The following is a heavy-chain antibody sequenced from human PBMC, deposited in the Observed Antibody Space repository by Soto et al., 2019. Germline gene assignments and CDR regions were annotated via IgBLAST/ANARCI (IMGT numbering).Heavy chain of an antibody. CDR3: ARQRQGIAVAGMELLI. CDR1: GYSFTSYW. Sequence: GESLKISCKGSGYSFTSYWIGWVRQVPGKGLEWMGIIYPGDSDTRYSPSSQGQVTISADKSISTAYLQWSSLKASDTAMYYCARQRQGIAVAGMELLIWGQGXMVTVSS. V-gene: IGHV5-51*01. J-gene: IGHJ3*02. CDR2: IYPGDSDT. D-gene: IGHD6-19*01.